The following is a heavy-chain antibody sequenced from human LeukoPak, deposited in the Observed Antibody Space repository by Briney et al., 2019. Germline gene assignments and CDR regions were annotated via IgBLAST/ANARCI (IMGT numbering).Heavy chain of an antibody. J-gene: IGHJ5*02. D-gene: IGHD5-18*01. CDR1: GGSIRNNY. CDR3: AKIMCENSHGPRVCWFDP. V-gene: IGHV4-59*01. CDR2: VYYSGST. Sequence: PSETLSLTCTVSGGSIRNNYWIWFRQSPGKGLEWIGYVYYSGSTNYNPSLKSRVKIWVDMSKNQFSLKLSSVTAADTAVYYCAKIMCENSHGPRVCWFDPWGQGTLVTVTS.